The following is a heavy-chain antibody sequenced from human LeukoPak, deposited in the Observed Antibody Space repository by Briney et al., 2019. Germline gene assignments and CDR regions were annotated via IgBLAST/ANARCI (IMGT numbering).Heavy chain of an antibody. CDR3: ARDAKWPVLVDY. V-gene: IGHV3-33*01. CDR1: GFTFSSYG. Sequence: PGRSLRLSCAASGFTFSSYGMHWVRQAPGKGLEWVAVIWYDGSNKYYADSVKGRFTISRDNSKNTLYLQMNSLRAEDTAVYYCARDAKWPVLVDYWGQGTLVTVSS. J-gene: IGHJ4*02. CDR2: IWYDGSNK. D-gene: IGHD6-19*01.